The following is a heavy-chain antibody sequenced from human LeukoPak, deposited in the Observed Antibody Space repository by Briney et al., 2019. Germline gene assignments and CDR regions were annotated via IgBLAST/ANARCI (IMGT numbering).Heavy chain of an antibody. CDR1: GYSFTTYW. D-gene: IGHD1-26*01. CDR2: IYPDDFDT. V-gene: IGHV5-51*01. Sequence: GESLQISCKGSGYSFTTYWIGWARQMSGKGLEWVGIIYPDDFDTVYRPSFQGQVTISADKSISTAYLQWSSLKASDTAMYYCARGVFGGSYQTFDYWGQGTLVTVSS. CDR3: ARGVFGGSYQTFDY. J-gene: IGHJ4*02.